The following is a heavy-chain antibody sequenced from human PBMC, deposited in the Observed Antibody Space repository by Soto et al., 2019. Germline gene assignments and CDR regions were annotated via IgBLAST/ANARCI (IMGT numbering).Heavy chain of an antibody. CDR1: GDSMTNYY. V-gene: IGHV4-59*08. Sequence: ETLSLTCTVSGDSMTNYYWNWLRQPPGKGLEWIGYIYYSGSTNYNPSLKSRVTISVDTSKNQFSLKLSSVTAADTAIYYCARLRPSGTSDYWGQGTLVTVS. J-gene: IGHJ4*02. D-gene: IGHD1-26*01. CDR2: IYYSGST. CDR3: ARLRPSGTSDY.